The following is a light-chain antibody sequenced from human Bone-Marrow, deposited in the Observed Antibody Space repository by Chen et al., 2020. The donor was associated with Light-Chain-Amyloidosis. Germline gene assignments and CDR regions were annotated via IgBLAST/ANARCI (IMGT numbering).Light chain of an antibody. CDR3: SSYTITNTLV. Sequence: QSALTQPASVSGSPGQSITISCTGTSSDVGGDNHVSWYQQHPDKAPKLMIYEVTNRPAWVTDRFSGSKSDNTASLTISGIQAEDEADCFCSSYTITNTLVFGSGTRVTVL. J-gene: IGLJ1*01. CDR1: SSDVGGDNH. CDR2: EVT. V-gene: IGLV2-14*01.